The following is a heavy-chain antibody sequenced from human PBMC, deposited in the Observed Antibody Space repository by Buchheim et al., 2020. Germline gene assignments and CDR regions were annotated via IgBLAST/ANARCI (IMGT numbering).Heavy chain of an antibody. V-gene: IGHV3-48*04. Sequence: EVQLVESGGGLVQPGGSLRLSCAASGFTFSIFGMNWVRQAPGKGLEWVSYINPSGTTISYADSVRGRFTMSRDTAKSSLYLQMDSLRAEDTAVYYCARVRIWGTSNYYGMDVWGQRT. CDR2: INPSGTTI. CDR3: ARVRIWGTSNYYGMDV. D-gene: IGHD7-27*01. CDR1: GFTFSIFG. J-gene: IGHJ6*02.